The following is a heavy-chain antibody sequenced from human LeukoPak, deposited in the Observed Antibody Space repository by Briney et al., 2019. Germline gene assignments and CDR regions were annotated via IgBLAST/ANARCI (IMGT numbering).Heavy chain of an antibody. D-gene: IGHD3-10*01. V-gene: IGHV1-2*02. Sequence: GASVKVSCKASGYTFTGYYMHWVRQAPGQGLEWMGWINPNSGGTNYAQKLQGRVTMTTDTSTSTAYMELRSLRSDDTAVYYCARAAYYGSGSQGTDYWGQGTLVTVSS. CDR2: INPNSGGT. J-gene: IGHJ4*02. CDR1: GYTFTGYY. CDR3: ARAAYYGSGSQGTDY.